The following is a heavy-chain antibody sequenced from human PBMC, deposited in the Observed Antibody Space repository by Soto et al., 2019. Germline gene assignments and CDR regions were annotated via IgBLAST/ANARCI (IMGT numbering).Heavy chain of an antibody. CDR1: GGTFSSYA. CDR2: VIPILGIA. Sequence: ASVKVSCKASGGTFSSYAISWVRQAPGQGLEWMGGVIPILGIANYAQKFQGRVTITADKSTSTAYMELSSLRSEDTAVYYWARLDRVNWDFDYWGQGTMVTVSS. J-gene: IGHJ4*02. V-gene: IGHV1-69*10. D-gene: IGHD7-27*01. CDR3: ARLDRVNWDFDY.